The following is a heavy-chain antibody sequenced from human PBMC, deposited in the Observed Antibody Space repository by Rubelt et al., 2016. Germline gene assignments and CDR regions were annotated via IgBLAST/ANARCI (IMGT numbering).Heavy chain of an antibody. Sequence: QVQLQESGPGLVKPSETLSLTCTVSGGSISSYYWSWIRQPPGKGLEWIGSIYYSGCTNYNPSLKRRVNRSVDTSKNQFALKLSSVTAADTAVYYCARAYSNNWCDPWGQGTLVTVSS. V-gene: IGHV4-59*01. J-gene: IGHJ5*02. CDR3: ARAYSNNWCDP. D-gene: IGHD4-11*01. CDR2: IYYSGCT. CDR1: GGSISSYY.